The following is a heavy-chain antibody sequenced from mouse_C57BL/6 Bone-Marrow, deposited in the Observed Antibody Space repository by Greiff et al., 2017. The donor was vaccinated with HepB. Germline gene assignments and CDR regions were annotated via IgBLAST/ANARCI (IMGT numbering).Heavy chain of an antibody. CDR1: GYTFTRYW. D-gene: IGHD1-1*01. Sequence: VQLQQPGAELVKPGASVKLSCKASGYTFTRYWMHWVKQRPGQGLEWIGMIHPNSGSTNYNEKFKSKATLTVDKSSSTAYMQLSSLTSEDSAVYYCARSNYGSSYVGYFDVWGTGTTVTVSS. CDR2: IHPNSGST. CDR3: ARSNYGSSYVGYFDV. J-gene: IGHJ1*03. V-gene: IGHV1-64*01.